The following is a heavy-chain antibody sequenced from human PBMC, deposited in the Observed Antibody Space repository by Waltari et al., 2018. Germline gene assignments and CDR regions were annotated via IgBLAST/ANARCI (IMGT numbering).Heavy chain of an antibody. Sequence: QVQLQESGPGLVKPSETLSLTCTVSGGSISSYYWSWIRQPPGKGLEWIGYIYYSGSTNYNPSLKSRVTISVDTSKNQFSLKLSSVTAADTAVYYCARVKGAAAGSFRFDYWGQGTLVTVSS. V-gene: IGHV4-59*01. CDR2: IYYSGST. J-gene: IGHJ4*02. D-gene: IGHD6-13*01. CDR3: ARVKGAAAGSFRFDY. CDR1: GGSISSYY.